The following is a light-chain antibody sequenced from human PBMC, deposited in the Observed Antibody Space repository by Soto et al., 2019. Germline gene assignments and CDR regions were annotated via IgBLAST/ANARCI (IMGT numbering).Light chain of an antibody. V-gene: IGLV2-14*01. CDR2: EVN. Sequence: QSVLTHPASVSGYPGQSDTISFTGTSRDVGGYDYVSWYQQHPGTAPKLILYEVNNRPSGVSNRFSGSKSGNTASLIISGLQTEDEANYYCSAYTTSNTLIFGTGTKVTVL. CDR1: SRDVGGYDY. J-gene: IGLJ1*01. CDR3: SAYTTSNTLI.